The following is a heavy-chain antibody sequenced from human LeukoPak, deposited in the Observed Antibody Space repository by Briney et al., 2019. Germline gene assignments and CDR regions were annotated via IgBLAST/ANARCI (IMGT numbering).Heavy chain of an antibody. V-gene: IGHV3-21*01. CDR3: ARDLENWETDY. D-gene: IGHD7-27*01. CDR1: GFTFSSYS. CDR2: ISSSSSYI. Sequence: GGSLRLSCAASGFTFSSYSMNWVRQAPGKGLEWVSSISSSSSYIYYADSVKGRFTISRDNAKNSLHLQMNSLRAEDTAVYYCARDLENWETDYWGQGTLVTVSS. J-gene: IGHJ4*02.